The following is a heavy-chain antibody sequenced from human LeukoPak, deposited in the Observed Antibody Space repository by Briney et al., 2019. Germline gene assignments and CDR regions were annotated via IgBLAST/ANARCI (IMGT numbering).Heavy chain of an antibody. J-gene: IGHJ5*02. Sequence: GGSLRLSCAASGFTFSSYGMHWVRQAPGKGLEWVAVISYDGSNKYYADSVKGRFTISRDNSKNTLYLQMNSLRAEDTAVYYCAKVWDSRGDNWFDPWGQGTLVTVSS. CDR2: ISYDGSNK. CDR1: GFTFSSYG. CDR3: AKVWDSRGDNWFDP. D-gene: IGHD3-16*01. V-gene: IGHV3-30*18.